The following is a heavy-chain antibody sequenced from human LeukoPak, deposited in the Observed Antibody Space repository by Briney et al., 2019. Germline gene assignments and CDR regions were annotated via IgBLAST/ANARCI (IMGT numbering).Heavy chain of an antibody. V-gene: IGHV3-11*04. D-gene: IGHD3-22*01. CDR1: GFTFSDYY. CDR2: ISSSGSTI. J-gene: IGHJ4*02. CDR3: ARVEYYYDSSGYFGGFDY. Sequence: PGGSLRLSCAASGFTFSDYYMSWIRQAPGKGLEWVSYISSSGSTIYYADSVKGRFTISRDNAKNSLYLQMNSLRGEDTAVYYCARVEYYYDSSGYFGGFDYWGQGTLVTVSS.